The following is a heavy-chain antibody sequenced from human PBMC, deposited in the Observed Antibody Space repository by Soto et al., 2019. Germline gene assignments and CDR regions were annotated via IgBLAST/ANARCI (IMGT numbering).Heavy chain of an antibody. J-gene: IGHJ6*04. D-gene: IGHD5-12*01. Sequence: GASVKVSCKASGYTFTDYHMHWVRQAPGRGLEWMGWINRNSGGTNYAQRFQGRVTMTRDTSISTAYMELSMLRSDDTAVYYCARAGGYNYVHGMDVSGAGTTVTVYS. CDR1: GYTFTDYH. V-gene: IGHV1-2*02. CDR2: INRNSGGT. CDR3: ARAGGYNYVHGMDV.